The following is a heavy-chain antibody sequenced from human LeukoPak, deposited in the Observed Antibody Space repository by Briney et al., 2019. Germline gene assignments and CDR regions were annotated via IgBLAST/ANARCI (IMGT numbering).Heavy chain of an antibody. J-gene: IGHJ6*02. CDR3: ARGDFAAASRGCYYYYYGMDV. CDR1: GGSVSSGSYY. CDR2: IYYSGST. Sequence: SETLSLTCTVSGGSVSSGSYYWSWIRQPPGKGLEWIGYIYYSGSTNYNPSLKSRVTISVDTSKNQFSLKLSSVTAADTAVYYCARGDFAAASRGCYYYYYGMDVWGQGTTVTVSS. V-gene: IGHV4-61*01. D-gene: IGHD2-2*01.